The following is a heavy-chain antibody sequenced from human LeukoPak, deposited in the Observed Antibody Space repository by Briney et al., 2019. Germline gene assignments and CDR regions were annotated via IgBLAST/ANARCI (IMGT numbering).Heavy chain of an antibody. Sequence: PGGSLRLSCAASGFTFSSYAMHWVRQAPGKGLEWVAVISYDGSNKYYADSVKGRFTISRDNSKNTLYLQMNSLRAEDTAVYYCARDRDIVVVPAAIFDYWGQGTMVTVSS. D-gene: IGHD2-2*01. CDR1: GFTFSSYA. CDR3: ARDRDIVVVPAAIFDY. J-gene: IGHJ4*02. CDR2: ISYDGSNK. V-gene: IGHV3-30-3*01.